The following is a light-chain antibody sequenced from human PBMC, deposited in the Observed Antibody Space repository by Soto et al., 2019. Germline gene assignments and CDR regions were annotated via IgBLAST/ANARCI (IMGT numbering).Light chain of an antibody. V-gene: IGKV1-17*01. CDR1: QTIMTY. Sequence: IQMTHSSSSLSASVVDEVIITCRASQTIMTYLNWYQLKPGKAPKPLIYAASTLQSGVPSRFSGSGSGTEFTLTISSLQPEDFATYYCQQLNSYPLTFGPGTKVDI. CDR3: QQLNSYPLT. CDR2: AAS. J-gene: IGKJ3*01.